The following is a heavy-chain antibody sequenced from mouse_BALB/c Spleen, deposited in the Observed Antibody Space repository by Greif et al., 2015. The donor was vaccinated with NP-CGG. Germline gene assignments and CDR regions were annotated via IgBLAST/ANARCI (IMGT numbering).Heavy chain of an antibody. CDR1: GYTFTSYW. CDR3: TRPYYYGSRSFDY. Sequence: QVQLQQPGAELVKPGASVKMSCKASGYTFTSYWMHWVKQRPGQGLEWIGTIDPSDSYTSYNQKFKGKATLTVDTSSSTAYMQLSSLTSEDSAVYYCTRPYYYGSRSFDYWGQGTTLTVSS. D-gene: IGHD1-1*01. CDR2: IDPSDSYT. J-gene: IGHJ2*01. V-gene: IGHV1S127*01.